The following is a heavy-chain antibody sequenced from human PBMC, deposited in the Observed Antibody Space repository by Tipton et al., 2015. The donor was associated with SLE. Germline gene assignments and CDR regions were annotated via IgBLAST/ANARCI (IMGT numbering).Heavy chain of an antibody. Sequence: LRLSCSVSGGSINAYYWSWIRQPPGKGLEWIGEISHGGITNYNPSLKSRVTISVDTSKNQFSLKLSSVTAADTAVYYCARGRGIHLFDYWGQGTLVTVSS. D-gene: IGHD3-10*01. CDR3: ARGRGIHLFDY. V-gene: IGHV4-34*01. CDR2: ISHGGIT. J-gene: IGHJ4*02. CDR1: GGSINAYY.